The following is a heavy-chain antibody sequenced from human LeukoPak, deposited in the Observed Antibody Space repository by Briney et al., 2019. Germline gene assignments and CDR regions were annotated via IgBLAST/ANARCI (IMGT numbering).Heavy chain of an antibody. CDR3: ARDSYYYDSSGYPHY. J-gene: IGHJ4*02. V-gene: IGHV3-33*01. CDR2: IWYDGSNK. D-gene: IGHD3-22*01. CDR1: GFTFSSYG. Sequence: GRSLRLSCAASGFTFSSYGMHWVRQAPGKGLEWVAVIWYDGSNKYYADSVKGRFTISRDNSKNTLYLQMNSLRAEDTAVYYCARDSYYYDSSGYPHYWGQETLVTVSS.